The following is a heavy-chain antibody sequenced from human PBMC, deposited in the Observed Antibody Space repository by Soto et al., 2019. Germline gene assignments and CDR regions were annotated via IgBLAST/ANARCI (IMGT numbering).Heavy chain of an antibody. Sequence: PGESLKISCKGSGYSFTSYWISWVRQMPGKGLEWMGRIDPSDSYTNYSPSFQGHVTISADKSISTAYLQWSSLKASDTAIFYCATAISGWSNDAFDIWGQGTMVTVSS. J-gene: IGHJ3*02. CDR2: IDPSDSYT. V-gene: IGHV5-10-1*01. D-gene: IGHD6-19*01. CDR3: ATAISGWSNDAFDI. CDR1: GYSFTSYW.